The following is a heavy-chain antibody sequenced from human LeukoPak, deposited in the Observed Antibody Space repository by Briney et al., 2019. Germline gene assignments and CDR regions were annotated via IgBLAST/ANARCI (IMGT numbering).Heavy chain of an antibody. J-gene: IGHJ6*02. V-gene: IGHV4-34*01. CDR1: GGSFSDYY. D-gene: IGHD2-8*02. CDR2: INHSGIT. Sequence: PSETLSLTCAVSGGSFSDYYWSWVRQSPRSGLEWIGEINHSGITTYNPSLKSRVTMSVDTSKNQFSLKLSSVTAADTAVYYCVRGGYCTAFSCDYYYGMDVWGRGTTVTVSS. CDR3: VRGGYCTAFSCDYYYGMDV.